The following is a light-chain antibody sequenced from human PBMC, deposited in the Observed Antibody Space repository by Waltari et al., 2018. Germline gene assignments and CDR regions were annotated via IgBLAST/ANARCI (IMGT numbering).Light chain of an antibody. CDR1: QDISTS. V-gene: IGKV1-12*01. CDR2: HSS. J-gene: IGKJ1*01. CDR3: QQGGTSPPT. Sequence: EIHMTQSPSSVSASVGDRVSMSCRASQDISTSLAWYQQKSGKAPSLLIYHSSTLQSGVPSRFSGAGTGTDFTLTINNLHPEDFATYFCQQGGTSPPTFGPGTKVELK.